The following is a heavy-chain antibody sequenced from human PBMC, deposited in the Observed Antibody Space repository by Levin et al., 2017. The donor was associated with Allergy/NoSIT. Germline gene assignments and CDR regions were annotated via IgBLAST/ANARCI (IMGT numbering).Heavy chain of an antibody. CDR2: ISGSGGST. Sequence: GGSLRLSCAASGFTFSSYAMSWVRQAPGKGLEWVSAISGSGGSTYYADSVKGRFTISRDNSKNTLYLQMNSLRAEDTAVYYCAKGGSYYRRSYGHYWGQGTLVTVSS. V-gene: IGHV3-23*01. J-gene: IGHJ4*02. CDR3: AKGGSYYRRSYGHY. D-gene: IGHD1-26*01. CDR1: GFTFSSYA.